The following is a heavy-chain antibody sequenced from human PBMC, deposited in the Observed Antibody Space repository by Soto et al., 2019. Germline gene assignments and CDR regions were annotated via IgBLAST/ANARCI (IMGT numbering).Heavy chain of an antibody. CDR3: ARQGRWPSYYYGLDV. V-gene: IGHV1-18*01. Sequence: QVQLVQSGPEVKKPGASVKVSCEASGYTFTTSGISWVRQAPGQGLEWMGWISTYNGDTNSAQKFQGRVTMTADTSTGTVYMELMSLKYDSTAVYYCARQGRWPSYYYGLDVWGQGTTVTVSS. J-gene: IGHJ6*02. CDR1: GYTFTTSG. CDR2: ISTYNGDT. D-gene: IGHD6-13*01.